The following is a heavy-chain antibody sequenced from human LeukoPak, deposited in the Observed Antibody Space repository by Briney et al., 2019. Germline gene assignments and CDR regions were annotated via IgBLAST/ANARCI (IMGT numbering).Heavy chain of an antibody. CDR1: GGSISSSSDY. J-gene: IGHJ5*02. V-gene: IGHV4-39*07. Sequence: KSSETLSLTCTVSGGSISSSSDYWGWIRQAPGKGLEWIGSIYYSENTYYNPSLKSRVTISVDTSKNQFSLKLSSVTAADTAVYYCARCSSYNWNYLNWFDPWGQGTLVTVSS. D-gene: IGHD1-7*01. CDR3: ARCSSYNWNYLNWFDP. CDR2: IYYSENT.